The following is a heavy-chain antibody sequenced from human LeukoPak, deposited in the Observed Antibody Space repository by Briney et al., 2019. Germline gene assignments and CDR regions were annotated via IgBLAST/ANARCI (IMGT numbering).Heavy chain of an antibody. Sequence: GRSLRLSCAASGFTFSSYAMHWVRQAPGKGLEWVAVISYDGSNKYYADSVKGRFTISRDNSKNTLYLQMNSLRAEDTAVYCCARDLLSTYYYGMDVWGQGTTVTVSS. J-gene: IGHJ6*02. CDR3: ARDLLSTYYYGMDV. CDR1: GFTFSSYA. V-gene: IGHV3-30*04. D-gene: IGHD2-2*01. CDR2: ISYDGSNK.